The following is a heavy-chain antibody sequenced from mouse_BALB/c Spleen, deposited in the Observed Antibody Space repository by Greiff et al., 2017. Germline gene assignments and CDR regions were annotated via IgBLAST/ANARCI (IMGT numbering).Heavy chain of an antibody. J-gene: IGHJ4*01. V-gene: IGHV1-7*01. CDR1: GYTFTSYW. D-gene: IGHD1-1*01. Sequence: QVQLQQSGAELAKPGASVKMSCKASGYTFTSYWMHWVKQRPGQGLEWIGYINPSTGYTEYNQKFKDKATLTADKSSSTAYMQLSSLTSEDSAVYYCASWHLYYYGSSYGEAMDYWGQGTSVTVSS. CDR3: ASWHLYYYGSSYGEAMDY. CDR2: INPSTGYT.